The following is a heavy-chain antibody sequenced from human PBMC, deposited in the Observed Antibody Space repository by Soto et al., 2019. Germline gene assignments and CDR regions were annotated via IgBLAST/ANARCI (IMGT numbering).Heavy chain of an antibody. CDR3: ARGSWSFYYFDY. V-gene: IGHV4-31*03. J-gene: IGHJ4*02. Sequence: QVQLQESGPGPVKPSQTLSLTCTVSGGSISSGSYYWSWIRQYPGKGLEWMGYIYYSGSTYYNPSLKSRITISVDTSNNQFSLNLSSVTAADTAVYYCARGSWSFYYFDYWGQGTLVTVSS. CDR2: IYYSGST. CDR1: GGSISSGSYY. D-gene: IGHD3-10*01.